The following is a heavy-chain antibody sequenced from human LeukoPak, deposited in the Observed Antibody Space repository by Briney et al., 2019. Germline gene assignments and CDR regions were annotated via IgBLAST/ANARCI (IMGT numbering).Heavy chain of an antibody. Sequence: GGSLRLSCAASGFTFGDWYMSWVRQAPGKGLEWVSVIYSGGSTYYADSVKGRFTISRDNSKNTLYLQMNSLRAEDTAVYYCAKVLRLAAASNPRGWFDPWGQGTLVTVSS. D-gene: IGHD6-13*01. V-gene: IGHV3-53*01. J-gene: IGHJ5*02. CDR1: GFTFGDWY. CDR2: IYSGGST. CDR3: AKVLRLAAASNPRGWFDP.